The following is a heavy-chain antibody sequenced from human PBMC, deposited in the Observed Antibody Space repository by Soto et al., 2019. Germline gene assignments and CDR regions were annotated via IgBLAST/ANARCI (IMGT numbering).Heavy chain of an antibody. J-gene: IGHJ4*02. D-gene: IGHD6-19*01. CDR3: ARVAVAAYHFDY. Sequence: EVQLVESGGGLVQPGGSLRLSCAASGFTFSSYWMHWVRQAPGKGLVWVSRINSDGSSTNYADSVKGRFNISRDNAKNTLYLQMNSLRAEDTAVYYCARVAVAAYHFDYWGQGSLVTVSS. CDR2: INSDGSST. CDR1: GFTFSSYW. V-gene: IGHV3-74*01.